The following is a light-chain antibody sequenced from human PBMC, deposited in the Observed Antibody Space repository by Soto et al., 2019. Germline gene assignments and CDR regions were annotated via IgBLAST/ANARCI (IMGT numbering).Light chain of an antibody. V-gene: IGLV8-61*01. CDR3: VLYMSSGAWV. Sequence: QTVVTQESSFSVSPGRTVTLTCGLSSGSVSTSNYPSWYQQTPGQAPRTLIYNTNTRSSGVPDRFSGSILGNKAALTITGAQADDESEYYCVLYMSSGAWVFGGGTKLTVL. CDR2: NTN. J-gene: IGLJ3*02. CDR1: SGSVSTSNY.